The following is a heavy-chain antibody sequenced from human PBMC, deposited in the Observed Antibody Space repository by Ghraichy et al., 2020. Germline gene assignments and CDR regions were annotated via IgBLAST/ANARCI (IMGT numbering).Heavy chain of an antibody. CDR3: AREYYYGSDAFDI. CDR1: GFTFSSYG. CDR2: IWYDGSNK. J-gene: IGHJ3*02. Sequence: VGSLRLSCAASGFTFSSYGMHWVRQAPGKGLEWVAVIWYDGSNKYYADSVKGRFTISRDNSKNTLYLQMNSLRAEDTAVYYCAREYYYGSDAFDIWGQGTMVTVSS. V-gene: IGHV3-33*01. D-gene: IGHD3-10*01.